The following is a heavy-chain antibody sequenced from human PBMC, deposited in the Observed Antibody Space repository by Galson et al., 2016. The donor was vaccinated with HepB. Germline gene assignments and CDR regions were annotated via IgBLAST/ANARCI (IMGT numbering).Heavy chain of an antibody. V-gene: IGHV3-53*01. CDR1: GFTVTSDY. CDR3: ARERSNSRAFDV. Sequence: SLRLSCAASGFTVTSDYMSWVRQAPGRGLEWVSVLYTGGGSYHADSVKGRFIISRDNSKNTLYLQMNSLRAEDTAVYYCARERSNSRAFDVWGQGTMVSVST. J-gene: IGHJ3*01. D-gene: IGHD1-26*01. CDR2: LYTGGGS.